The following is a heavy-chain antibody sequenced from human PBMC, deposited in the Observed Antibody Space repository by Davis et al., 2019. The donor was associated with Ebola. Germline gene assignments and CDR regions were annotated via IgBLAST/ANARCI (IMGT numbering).Heavy chain of an antibody. J-gene: IGHJ6*04. V-gene: IGHV3-21*04. D-gene: IGHD3-3*01. Sequence: GESLKISCAASGFTFSNSAMNWVRQAPGKGLEWVSSISSSSSYIYYADSVKGRFTISRDNAKNSLYLQMNSLRAEDTAVYYCARSGLSFGVVKYHYGMDVWGKGTTVTVSS. CDR3: ARSGLSFGVVKYHYGMDV. CDR2: ISSSSSYI. CDR1: GFTFSNSA.